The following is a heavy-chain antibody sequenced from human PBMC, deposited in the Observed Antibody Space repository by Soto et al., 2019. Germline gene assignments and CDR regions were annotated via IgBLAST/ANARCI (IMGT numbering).Heavy chain of an antibody. CDR3: ARAKKSRRPGGGPFDY. V-gene: IGHV1-69*13. CDR1: GGTFSSYA. D-gene: IGHD3-10*01. J-gene: IGHJ4*02. Sequence: SVKVSCKASGGTFSSYAISWVRQAPGQGLEWMGGIIPIFGTANYAQKFQGRVTITADESTSTAYMELSSLRSEDTAVYYCARAKKSRRPGGGPFDYGARGPLVPVSS. CDR2: IIPIFGTA.